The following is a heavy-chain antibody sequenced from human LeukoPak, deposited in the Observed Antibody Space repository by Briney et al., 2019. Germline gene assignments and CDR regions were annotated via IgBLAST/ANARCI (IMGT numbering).Heavy chain of an antibody. J-gene: IGHJ6*03. CDR2: IYYSGST. CDR1: GGSISGSNYY. CDR3: ARQSAYSDGSYYGAPLVPYYYYYLDV. Sequence: SGTLSLTCSVFGGSISGSNYYWGWIRQPPGKGLEYIGGIYYSGSTYYRPSLKSRVTISANMSKNQFSLRLSSVTAADTAVYYCARQSAYSDGSYYGAPLVPYYYYYLDVWGKGTTVTISS. D-gene: IGHD2-21*01. V-gene: IGHV4-39*01.